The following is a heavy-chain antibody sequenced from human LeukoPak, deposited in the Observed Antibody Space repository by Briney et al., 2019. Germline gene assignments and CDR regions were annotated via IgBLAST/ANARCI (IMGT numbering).Heavy chain of an antibody. Sequence: GGSLRLSCAASGFTVSTNYMSWVRQAPGKGLEWVSVLYSSGSTYYADSVKGRFTISRDESKNTLYLQMNSLRAEDTAVYYCTRSRDGYNLGPSFDYWGQGTLVTVSS. CDR3: TRSRDGYNLGPSFDY. V-gene: IGHV3-53*01. CDR2: LYSSGST. CDR1: GFTVSTNY. D-gene: IGHD5-24*01. J-gene: IGHJ4*02.